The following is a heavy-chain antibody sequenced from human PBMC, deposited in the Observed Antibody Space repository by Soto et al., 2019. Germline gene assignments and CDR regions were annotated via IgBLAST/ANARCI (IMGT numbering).Heavy chain of an antibody. CDR2: IYHSGST. CDR3: ARIIAARNYYYYGMDV. J-gene: IGHJ6*02. V-gene: IGHV4-4*02. D-gene: IGHD6-6*01. CDR1: GGSISSSNW. Sequence: SETLSLTCAVSGGSISSSNWWSWVRQPPGKGLEWIGEIYHSGSTNYNPSLKSRVTISVDKSKNQFSLKLSSVTAADTAVYYCARIIAARNYYYYGMDVWGQGTTVTVSS.